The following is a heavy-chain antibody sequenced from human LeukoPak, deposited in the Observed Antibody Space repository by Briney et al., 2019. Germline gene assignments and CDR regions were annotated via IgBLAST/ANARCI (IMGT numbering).Heavy chain of an antibody. V-gene: IGHV4-59*01. CDR2: IYYIGST. Sequence: SETLSLTCTVSGGSISTYYWSWIRQPPGKGLEWIGYIYYIGSTNYNPSLKSRVTISVDTSKNQFSLKLHSVTAADTAVYYCARDRMRGGDAFDIWGQGTMVTVSS. CDR1: GGSISTYY. D-gene: IGHD2-15*01. CDR3: ARDRMRGGDAFDI. J-gene: IGHJ3*02.